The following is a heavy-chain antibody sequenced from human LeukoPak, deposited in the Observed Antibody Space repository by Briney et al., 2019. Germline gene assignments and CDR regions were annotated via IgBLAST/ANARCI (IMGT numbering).Heavy chain of an antibody. V-gene: IGHV4-34*01. CDR3: ARSWREVRGVIIRAPGVFDY. D-gene: IGHD3-10*01. CDR1: GGSSSGSYY. J-gene: IGHJ4*02. CDR2: INHSGST. Sequence: MASETLSLTCTVSGGSSSGSYYWSWIRQPAGKGLEWIGEINHSGSTNYNPSLKSRVTISVDTSKNQFSLKLSSVTAADTAVYYCARSWREVRGVIIRAPGVFDYWGQGTLVTVSS.